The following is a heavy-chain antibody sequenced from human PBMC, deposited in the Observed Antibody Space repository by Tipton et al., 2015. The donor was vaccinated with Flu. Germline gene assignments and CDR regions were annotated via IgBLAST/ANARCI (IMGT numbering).Heavy chain of an antibody. D-gene: IGHD6-13*01. J-gene: IGHJ2*01. CDR2: ISSDGTSI. Sequence: SGFSFSNYWMHWIRQDARKGLMWVSRISSDGTSIKYADSVQGRFIISRDNAKKTVYLQMNGLRADDTAVYYCARDLGIAAHDWYFDLWGRGTMVTVSS. V-gene: IGHV3-74*03. CDR1: GFSFSNYW. CDR3: ARDLGIAAHDWYFDL.